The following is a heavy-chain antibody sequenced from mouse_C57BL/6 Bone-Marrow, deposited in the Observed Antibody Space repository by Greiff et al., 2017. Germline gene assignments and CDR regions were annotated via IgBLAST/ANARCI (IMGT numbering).Heavy chain of an antibody. D-gene: IGHD1-1*01. V-gene: IGHV1-85*01. CDR2: IYPRDGST. CDR3: ARVEFDGCSGDWYFDV. CDR1: GYTFTSYD. Sequence: VQLQQSGPELVKPGASVKLSCKASGYTFTSYDINWVKQRPGQGLEWIGWIYPRDGSTKYNEKLKGKATLTVDTSSSTAYMELHSLPSEDSAVYFWARVEFDGCSGDWYFDVWGTGTTVTVSS. J-gene: IGHJ1*03.